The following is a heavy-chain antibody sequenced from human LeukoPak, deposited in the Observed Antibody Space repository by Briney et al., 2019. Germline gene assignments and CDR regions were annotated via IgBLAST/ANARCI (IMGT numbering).Heavy chain of an antibody. D-gene: IGHD4-17*01. CDR2: INPHSGGT. Sequence: ASVKVSCKASGYTFTDYYIHWVRQAPGQGLEWMGWINPHSGGTNYAQKFQGRVTMTRDTSISTAYMELSRLRSDDTAVYYCARGLLAGDYVNWYFDLWGRGTLVTVSS. V-gene: IGHV1-2*02. J-gene: IGHJ2*01. CDR3: ARGLLAGDYVNWYFDL. CDR1: GYTFTDYY.